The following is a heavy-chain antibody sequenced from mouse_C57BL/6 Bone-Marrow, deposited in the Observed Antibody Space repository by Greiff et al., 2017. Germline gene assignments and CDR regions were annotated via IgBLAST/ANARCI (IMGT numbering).Heavy chain of an antibody. CDR3: ARLYDGYYFYFDY. CDR2: IDPSDSYT. V-gene: IGHV1-69*01. J-gene: IGHJ2*01. CDR1: GYTFTSYW. Sequence: QVQLQQPGAELVMPGASVKLSCKASGYTFTSYWMHWVKQRPGQGLEWIGEIDPSDSYTNYNQKFKGKSTLTVDTSSSTAYMQLSSLTSEDSAVYYCARLYDGYYFYFDYWGQGTTLTVSS. D-gene: IGHD2-3*01.